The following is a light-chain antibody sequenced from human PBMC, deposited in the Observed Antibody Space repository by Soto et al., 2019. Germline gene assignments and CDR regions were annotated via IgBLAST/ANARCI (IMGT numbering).Light chain of an antibody. CDR3: QQYNNWPYT. V-gene: IGKV3-15*01. CDR2: SAS. Sequence: EIVMTQSPATLSVSPGGSATLSCRASQHVSSNFAWYRQKPGQAPTLLIYSASTRATGIPARFSGSGSGTEFTRNISSLQSEDFAVYYCQQYNNWPYTFGQGTKLEIK. CDR1: QHVSSN. J-gene: IGKJ2*01.